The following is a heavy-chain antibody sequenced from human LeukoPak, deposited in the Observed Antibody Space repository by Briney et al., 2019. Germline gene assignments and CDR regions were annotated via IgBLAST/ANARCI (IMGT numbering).Heavy chain of an antibody. J-gene: IGHJ4*02. CDR1: GDSMSSNSAA. CDR2: TYYRSQSYT. CDR3: ARSDYGDYFDY. D-gene: IGHD4-17*01. V-gene: IGHV6-1*01. Sequence: SQTLSLTCAISGDSMSSNSAAWDWIRQSPSSGLEWLGRTYYRSQSYTDYAVSVKSRITLNPDTSKNQFSLQLNSVTPEDTAVYYCARSDYGDYFDYWGQGTLVTVSS.